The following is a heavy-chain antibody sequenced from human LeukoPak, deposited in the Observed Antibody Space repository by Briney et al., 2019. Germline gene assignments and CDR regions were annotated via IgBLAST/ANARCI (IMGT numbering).Heavy chain of an antibody. CDR3: ARIDS. J-gene: IGHJ4*02. CDR2: IFHNGKT. V-gene: IGHV4-39*07. Sequence: SETLSLTCTVSGGSVSTSDYYWGWIRQTPGKGLERIGDIFHNGKTNYNPSLKGRVTISIDTSNNQFSLRLPSVTAADTAVYYCARIDSWGQGTLVTVSS. CDR1: GGSVSTSDYY.